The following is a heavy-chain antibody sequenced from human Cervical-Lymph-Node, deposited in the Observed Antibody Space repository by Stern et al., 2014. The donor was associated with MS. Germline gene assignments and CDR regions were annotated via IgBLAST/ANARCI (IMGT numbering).Heavy chain of an antibody. D-gene: IGHD2-15*01. CDR1: GDTFSTHA. CDR2: IIPILNTS. CDR3: AREKSDCSGGSCFSSLDY. Sequence: QVQLVQSGAAVKKPGSSVKVSCKSSGDTFSTHAISWVRQAPGQGLERMGRIIPILNTSDYAQKFQGRLTIDADDSTNTAYMELSSLTPDDTAVDYCAREKSDCSGGSCFSSLDYWGQGTLVTVSS. J-gene: IGHJ4*02. V-gene: IGHV1-69*11.